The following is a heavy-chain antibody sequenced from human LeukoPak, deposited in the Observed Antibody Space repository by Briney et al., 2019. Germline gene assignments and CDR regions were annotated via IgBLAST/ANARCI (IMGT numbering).Heavy chain of an antibody. J-gene: IGHJ6*04. D-gene: IGHD2-15*01. CDR1: GYTLTELS. CDR2: FDPEDGET. V-gene: IGHV1-24*01. CDR3: ARDYIVVVVAATLRKDYYYYYGMDV. Sequence: GASVKVSCKVSGYTLTELSMHWVRQAPGKGLEWMGGFDPEDGETIYAQKFQGRVTMTEDTSTDTAYMELSSLRSEDTAVYYCARDYIVVVVAATLRKDYYYYYGMDVWGKGTTVTVSS.